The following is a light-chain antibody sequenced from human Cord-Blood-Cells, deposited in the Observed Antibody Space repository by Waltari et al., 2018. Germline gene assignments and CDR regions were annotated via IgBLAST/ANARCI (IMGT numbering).Light chain of an antibody. J-gene: IGKJ4*01. CDR1: QRISSY. V-gene: IGKV1-39*01. CDR2: AAS. CDR3: QQSYSTPLT. Sequence: DIQMIQSPSSLSASVGDRVTITCRASQRISSYLNWYQQKPGKAPKLLIYAASSLQSGVPSRFSGSGSGTDFTLTISSLQPEDFATYYCQQSYSTPLTFGGGTKVEIK.